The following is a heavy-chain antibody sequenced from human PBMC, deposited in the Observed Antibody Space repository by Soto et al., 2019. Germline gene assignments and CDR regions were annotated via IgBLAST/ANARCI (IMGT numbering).Heavy chain of an antibody. D-gene: IGHD3-3*01. CDR3: ARVNYDFWSGYHNWFDP. CDR1: GGSISSGDYY. J-gene: IGHJ5*02. CDR2: IYYSGST. V-gene: IGHV4-30-4*01. Sequence: SETLSPTCTVSGGSISSGDYYWSWIRQPPGKGLEWIGYIYYSGSTYYNPSLKSRVTISVDTSKNQFSLKLSSVTAADTAVYYCARVNYDFWSGYHNWFDPWGQGTLVTVSS.